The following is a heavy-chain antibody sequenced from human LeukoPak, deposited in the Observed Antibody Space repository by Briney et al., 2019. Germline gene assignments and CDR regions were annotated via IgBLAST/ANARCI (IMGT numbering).Heavy chain of an antibody. CDR1: GFTFSGSW. CDR3: ARHSYSSDWFWDAFDI. D-gene: IGHD6-19*01. J-gene: IGHJ3*02. V-gene: IGHV3-7*01. Sequence: GGSLRLSCAASGFTFSGSWMSRVRQAPGKGLEGVAKINQHGSEKYFVDSVKGRFTISRDNAKNSLYLQMNSLRADDTAVYYCARHSYSSDWFWDAFDIWGQGTMVTVSS. CDR2: INQHGSEK.